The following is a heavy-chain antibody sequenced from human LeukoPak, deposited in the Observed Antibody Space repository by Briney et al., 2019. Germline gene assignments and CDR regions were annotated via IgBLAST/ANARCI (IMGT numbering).Heavy chain of an antibody. J-gene: IGHJ6*03. CDR3: ARAGSSFSIGPYYYYMDV. D-gene: IGHD6-13*01. CDR1: GGSFSGYY. CDR2: INHSGST. V-gene: IGHV4-34*01. Sequence: SETLSLTCAVYGGSFSGYYWSWIRQPPGKGLEWIGEINHSGSTNYNPSLKSRVTISVDTSKNQFSLKLSSVTAADTAVYYCARAGSSFSIGPYYYYMDVWGKGTTVTVSS.